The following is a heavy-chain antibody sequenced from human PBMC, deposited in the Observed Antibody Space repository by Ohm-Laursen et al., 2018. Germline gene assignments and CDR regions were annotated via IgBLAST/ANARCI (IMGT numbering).Heavy chain of an antibody. CDR3: AVSEVRYSFTYLADF. V-gene: IGHV1-2*02. D-gene: IGHD3-9*01. CDR2: INPNSGGT. Sequence: SSVKVSCKASGYTFTGYYMHWVRQAPGQGLEWMGWINPNSGGTNYAQKFQGRVTMIRDTSISTAYMELSRLRSDDTAVYYCAVSEVRYSFTYLADFWGQGTLVTVPS. CDR1: GYTFTGYY. J-gene: IGHJ4*02.